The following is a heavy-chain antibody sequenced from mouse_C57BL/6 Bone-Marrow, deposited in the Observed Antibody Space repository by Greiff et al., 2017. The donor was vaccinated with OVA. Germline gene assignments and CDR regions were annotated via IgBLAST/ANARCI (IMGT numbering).Heavy chain of an antibody. CDR1: GFSLTSYG. CDR3: AKSYDYDGYYAMDY. V-gene: IGHV2-5*01. J-gene: IGHJ4*01. Sequence: QVQLKESGPGLVQPSQSLSITCTVSGFSLTSYGVHWVRQSPGKGLEWLGVIWRGGSTDYNAAFMSRLSITKDNSKSQVFFKMNSLQADDTAIYYCAKSYDYDGYYAMDYWGQGTSVTVSS. D-gene: IGHD2-4*01. CDR2: IWRGGST.